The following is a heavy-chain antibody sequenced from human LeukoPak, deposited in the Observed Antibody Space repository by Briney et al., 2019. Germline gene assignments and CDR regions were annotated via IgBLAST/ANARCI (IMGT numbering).Heavy chain of an antibody. Sequence: GGSLRLSCAASGFTFSSYSMNWVRQAPGKGLEWVSSISSCSSYIYYADSVKGRFTISRDNAKNSLYLQMNSLRAEDTAVYYCAREGVVTGIDYWGQGTLVTVSS. CDR2: ISSCSSYI. CDR3: AREGVVTGIDY. V-gene: IGHV3-21*01. D-gene: IGHD2-15*01. CDR1: GFTFSSYS. J-gene: IGHJ4*02.